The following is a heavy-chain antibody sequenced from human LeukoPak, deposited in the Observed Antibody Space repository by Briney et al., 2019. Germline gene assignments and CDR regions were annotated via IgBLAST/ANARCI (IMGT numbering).Heavy chain of an antibody. Sequence: GGSLRLSCAASGVTFNYAWMTWVRQAPGKGLEWVSSISRSGDSTYYADAVKGRFTISRDNSKNTLYLQMNSLRAEDTAVYFCAGPSSGYFDTWGQGTLVTVSS. CDR1: GVTFNYAW. CDR2: ISRSGDST. D-gene: IGHD3-22*01. V-gene: IGHV3-23*01. CDR3: AGPSSGYFDT. J-gene: IGHJ4*02.